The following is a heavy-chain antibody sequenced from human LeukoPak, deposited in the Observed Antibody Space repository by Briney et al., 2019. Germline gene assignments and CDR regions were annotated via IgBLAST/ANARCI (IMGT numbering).Heavy chain of an antibody. CDR2: ISPDTDDT. V-gene: IGHV1-18*01. D-gene: IGHD2-8*01. CDR3: ARSGFCTSSSCYRESDGFDI. J-gene: IGHJ3*02. CDR1: GYIFYTYG. Sequence: ASVKVSCKASGYIFYTYGISWGRQTPGQGLEWMAWISPDTDDTKYAQKLEGRVALTTDTTTSTAYLELRNLRSGDTAVYYCARSGFCTSSSCYRESDGFDIWGQGTKVTVSS.